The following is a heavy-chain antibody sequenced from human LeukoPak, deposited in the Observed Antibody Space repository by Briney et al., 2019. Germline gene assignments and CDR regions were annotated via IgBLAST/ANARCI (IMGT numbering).Heavy chain of an antibody. Sequence: SETLSLTCTVSGGSNSSSSYYWGWIRQPPGKGLEWIGSIYYSGSTYYNPSLKSRVTISVDTSKNQFSLKLSSVTAADTAVYYCARDDHYITKYYFDYWGQGTLVTVSS. CDR1: GGSNSSSSYY. CDR2: IYYSGST. J-gene: IGHJ4*02. D-gene: IGHD4-11*01. CDR3: ARDDHYITKYYFDY. V-gene: IGHV4-39*02.